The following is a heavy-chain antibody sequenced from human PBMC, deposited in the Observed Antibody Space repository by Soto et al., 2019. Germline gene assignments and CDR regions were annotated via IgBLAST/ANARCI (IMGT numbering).Heavy chain of an antibody. J-gene: IGHJ4*02. D-gene: IGHD1-26*01. CDR1: GFTFSSYS. Sequence: EVQLVESGGGLVKPGGSLRLSCAASGFTFSSYSMNWVRQAPGKGLEWVSSISSSSSYIYYADSVKGRFTISRDNAKNSLYLQMNSLRAEDTAVYYCARDRGVGAKNYFDYWGQGTLVTVSS. CDR3: ARDRGVGAKNYFDY. V-gene: IGHV3-21*01. CDR2: ISSSSSYI.